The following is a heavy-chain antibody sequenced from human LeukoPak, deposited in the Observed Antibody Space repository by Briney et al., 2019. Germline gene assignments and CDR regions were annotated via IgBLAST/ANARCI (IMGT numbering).Heavy chain of an antibody. Sequence: GGSLRLSCAASGFTFSSYSMNWVRQAPGKGLEWVSSISSSSSYIYYADSVKGRFTISRDNAKDSLYLQMNSLRAEDTAVYYCAKEAMVRGVKLPKEFDYWGQGTLVTVSS. D-gene: IGHD3-10*01. J-gene: IGHJ4*02. CDR3: AKEAMVRGVKLPKEFDY. CDR1: GFTFSSYS. CDR2: ISSSSSYI. V-gene: IGHV3-21*04.